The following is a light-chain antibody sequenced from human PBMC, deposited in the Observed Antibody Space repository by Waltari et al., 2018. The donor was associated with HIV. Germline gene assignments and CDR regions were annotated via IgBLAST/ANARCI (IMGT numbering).Light chain of an antibody. CDR3: QQSHSMPYT. J-gene: IGKJ2*01. CDR2: VAS. Sequence: DIQMTQSPSSLSASVGDRVTITCRASQTVSSFLNWYQQRPGRAPSLLLYVASSLQSGVPSRFSGSGSGTDFTLTISSLQPEDSATYYCQQSHSMPYTFGQGTKLEIK. CDR1: QTVSSF. V-gene: IGKV1-39*01.